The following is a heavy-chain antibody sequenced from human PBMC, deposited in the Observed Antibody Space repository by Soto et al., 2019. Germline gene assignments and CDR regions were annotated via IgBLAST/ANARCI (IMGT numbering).Heavy chain of an antibody. CDR1: GGSISSYY. CDR2: IYYSGST. D-gene: IGHD2-15*01. V-gene: IGHV4-59*01. CDR3: ARGYCSGGSCYPNLIDY. Sequence: SETLSLTCTVSGGSISSYYWSWIRQPPGKGLEWIGYIYYSGSTNYNPSLKSRVTISVDTSKNQFSLKLSSVTAADTAVYYCARGYCSGGSCYPNLIDYWGQGTLVTVSS. J-gene: IGHJ4*02.